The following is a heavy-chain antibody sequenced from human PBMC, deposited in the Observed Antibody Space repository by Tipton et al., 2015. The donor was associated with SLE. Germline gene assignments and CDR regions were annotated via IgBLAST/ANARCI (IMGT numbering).Heavy chain of an antibody. D-gene: IGHD6-19*01. V-gene: IGHV4-39*07. CDR3: ATDSSGWYYFDY. J-gene: IGHJ4*02. CDR1: GGSISSSIYS. CDR2: ISHSGST. Sequence: TLSLTCTVSGGSISSSIYSWGWIRQPPGKALEWIGSISHSGSTHHNPALKSRVTISVDTSKNQFSLKLSSVTAADTAVYYCATDSSGWYYFDYWGQGTLVTVSS.